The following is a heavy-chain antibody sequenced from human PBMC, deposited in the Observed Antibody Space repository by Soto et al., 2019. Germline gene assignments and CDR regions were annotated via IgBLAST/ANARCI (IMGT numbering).Heavy chain of an antibody. Sequence: EVQLLESGGGLVQPGGSLRLSCAASGFTFSSYAMSWVRQAPGKGLEWVSAISGSGGSTYYADSVKGRFTISRDNSKNTLYLQMNSLRAEDTAVYYCARSEEPREGTQGDYWGQGTLVTVSS. D-gene: IGHD1-1*01. CDR1: GFTFSSYA. CDR3: ARSEEPREGTQGDY. CDR2: ISGSGGST. V-gene: IGHV3-23*01. J-gene: IGHJ4*02.